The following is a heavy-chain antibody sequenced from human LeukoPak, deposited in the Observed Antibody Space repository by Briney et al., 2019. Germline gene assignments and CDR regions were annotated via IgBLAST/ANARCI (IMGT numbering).Heavy chain of an antibody. Sequence: PSETLSLTCTVSGGSISSGGYYWSWIRQPPGKGLEWIGHIYYSGSTNYNPSLKSRVTISVDTSKNQFSLKLSSVTAADTAVYYCAKSYYYASGLDYWGQGTLVTVSS. J-gene: IGHJ4*02. CDR3: AKSYYYASGLDY. V-gene: IGHV4-61*08. D-gene: IGHD3-10*01. CDR2: IYYSGST. CDR1: GGSISSGGYY.